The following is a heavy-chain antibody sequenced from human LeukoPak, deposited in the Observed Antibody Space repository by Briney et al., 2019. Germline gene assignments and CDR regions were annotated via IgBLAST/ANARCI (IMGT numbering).Heavy chain of an antibody. D-gene: IGHD3-16*01. J-gene: IGHJ4*02. V-gene: IGHV3-23*01. CDR2: ISGSGGST. CDR3: ARRGRYYFDY. CDR1: EFTFSSYA. Sequence: GGSLRLSCAASEFTFSSYAMNWVRQAPGKGLEWVSGISGSGGSTYYADSVKGRFTISRDNSKNTLYLQMNSLRAEDTALYYCARRGRYYFDYWGQGTLVTVSS.